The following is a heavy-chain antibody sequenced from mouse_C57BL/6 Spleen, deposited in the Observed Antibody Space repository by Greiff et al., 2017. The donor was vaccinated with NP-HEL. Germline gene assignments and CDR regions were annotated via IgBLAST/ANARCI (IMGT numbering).Heavy chain of an antibody. Sequence: VQLQQSGPELVKPGASVKISCKASGYTFTDYYMNWVKQSHGKSLEWIGDINPNNGGTSYNQKFKGKATLTVDKSSSTAYMELRSLTSEDSAVYYCAPTTVVAEGYAMDYWGQGTSVTVSS. CDR3: APTTVVAEGYAMDY. V-gene: IGHV1-26*01. J-gene: IGHJ4*01. D-gene: IGHD1-1*01. CDR1: GYTFTDYY. CDR2: INPNNGGT.